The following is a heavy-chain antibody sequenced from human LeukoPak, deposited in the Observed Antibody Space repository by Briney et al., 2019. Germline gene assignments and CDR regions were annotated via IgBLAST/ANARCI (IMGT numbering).Heavy chain of an antibody. J-gene: IGHJ4*02. Sequence: PSETLSLTCTVSGGSISSSGHYWSWIRQHPTKGLEWIGYIYYDGNTDSNASLKGRVTISVDTSKNQFSLRLSSVTAADTAVYYCARELTGIPFDYWGQGTLVTVSS. CDR3: ARELTGIPFDY. CDR1: GGSISSSGHY. D-gene: IGHD1-20*01. V-gene: IGHV4-31*03. CDR2: IYYDGNT.